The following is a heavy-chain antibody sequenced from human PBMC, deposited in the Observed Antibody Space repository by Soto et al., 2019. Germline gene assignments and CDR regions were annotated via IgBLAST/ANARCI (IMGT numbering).Heavy chain of an antibody. CDR3: ARVRRTVVTNWFDP. J-gene: IGHJ5*02. D-gene: IGHD2-15*01. Sequence: SSETLSLTCTVSGGSISSGGYYWSWIRQHPGKGLEWIGYIYYSGSTYYNPSLKSRVTISVDTSKNQFSLKLSSVTAADTAVYYCARVRRTVVTNWFDPWGQGTLVTVSS. V-gene: IGHV4-31*03. CDR2: IYYSGST. CDR1: GGSISSGGYY.